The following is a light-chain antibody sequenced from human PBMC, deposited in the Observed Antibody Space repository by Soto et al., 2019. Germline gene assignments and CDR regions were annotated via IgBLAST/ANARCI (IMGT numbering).Light chain of an antibody. CDR1: QSVSSKY. CDR3: QQYGSSLFT. Sequence: EIVLTQSPGTLSLSPGERATLSCRASQSVSSKYLAWYQQKPGRAPRVLIYGTSIRASGVPERFSGGGSGTDFTLTITRLEPEDLAVYDCQQYGSSLFTCGPGTKVDFK. J-gene: IGKJ3*01. V-gene: IGKV3-20*01. CDR2: GTS.